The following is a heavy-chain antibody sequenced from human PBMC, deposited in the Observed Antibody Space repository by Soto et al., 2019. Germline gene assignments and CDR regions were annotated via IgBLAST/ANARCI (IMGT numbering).Heavy chain of an antibody. CDR3: ARSLLQGDF. Sequence: QVQLVQSGAEVKKPGASVKISCKASGYTFIHYYIHWVRQAPGQGLEWMAIINPNGGSTNYAQKCQGRVTVTSDTSTTTVSMELNSLESDDTAVYFGARSLLQGDFWGQGTLVTVSS. CDR1: GYTFIHYY. D-gene: IGHD2-21*02. CDR2: INPNGGST. V-gene: IGHV1-46*01. J-gene: IGHJ4*02.